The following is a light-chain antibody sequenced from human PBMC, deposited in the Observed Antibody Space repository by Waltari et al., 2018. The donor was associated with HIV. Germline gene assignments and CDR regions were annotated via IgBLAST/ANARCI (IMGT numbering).Light chain of an antibody. CDR1: NIGSKS. CDR3: QVWDSSSDHVV. V-gene: IGLV3-21*04. J-gene: IGLJ2*01. CDR2: YAS. Sequence: SYVLTQPPSVSVAPGKTARITCGGTNIGSKSVHWYQQKPGQAPLLVIYYASARPSGIAERFSGSNVGNTATLTISRVEAGDEADYYCQVWDSSSDHVVFGGGTNLTVL.